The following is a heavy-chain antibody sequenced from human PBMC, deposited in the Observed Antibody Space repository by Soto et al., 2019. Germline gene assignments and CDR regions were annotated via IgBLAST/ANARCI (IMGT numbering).Heavy chain of an antibody. D-gene: IGHD4-17*01. CDR1: GGSFSDDASSSDWY. CDR2: IDRSGRT. V-gene: IGHV4-34*01. CDR3: ARASMTTIPMDV. Sequence: PSETRSLTCAVYGGSFSDDASSSDWYWNWIRQSPGKGLEWIGEIDRSGRTKYNPSLKTRVTISVDTSKNQFSLKLTSVTAADTAMYYCARASMTTIPMDVWGRGTMVTVSS. J-gene: IGHJ6*02.